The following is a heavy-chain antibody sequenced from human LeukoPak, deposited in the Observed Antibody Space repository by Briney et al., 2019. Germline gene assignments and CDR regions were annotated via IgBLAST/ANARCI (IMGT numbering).Heavy chain of an antibody. J-gene: IGHJ4*02. CDR1: GYTFTSYA. V-gene: IGHV1-3*01. Sequence: GASVKVSCKASGYTFTSYAMHWVRQAPGQRLEWMGWIKAGNGNTKYSQKFQGRVTITKDTSASTAYMDLSTLRSEDTAVYYCARGSSSDWPLEYWGRGILVTVSS. CDR2: IKAGNGNT. D-gene: IGHD6-19*01. CDR3: ARGSSSDWPLEY.